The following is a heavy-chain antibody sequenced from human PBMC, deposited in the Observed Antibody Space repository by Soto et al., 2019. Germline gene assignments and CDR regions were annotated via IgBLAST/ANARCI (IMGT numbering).Heavy chain of an antibody. J-gene: IGHJ5*02. CDR2: IYYSGST. CDR1: GGSVSSGSYY. CDR3: ARDRRYYYDSSGYPIYNWFDP. V-gene: IGHV4-61*01. Sequence: SETLSLTCTVSGGSVSSGSYYWSWIRQPPGKGLEWIGYIYYSGSTNYNPSLRSRVTISVDTSKNQFSLKLSSVTAADTAVYYCARDRRYYYDSSGYPIYNWFDPWGQGTLVTVSS. D-gene: IGHD3-22*01.